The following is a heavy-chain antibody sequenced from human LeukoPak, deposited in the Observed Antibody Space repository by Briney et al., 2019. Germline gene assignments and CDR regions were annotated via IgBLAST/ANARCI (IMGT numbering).Heavy chain of an antibody. J-gene: IGHJ5*02. V-gene: IGHV4-34*01. CDR1: GGSFSGYY. CDR2: INHSGST. Sequence: SETLSLTCAVYGGSFSGYYWSWIRQPPGKGLEWIGEINHSGSTNYNPSLKSRVTISVDTSKNQFSPKLSSVTAADTAVYYCARVGSVVVPAGWFDPWGQGTLVTVSS. CDR3: ARVGSVVVPAGWFDP. D-gene: IGHD2-15*01.